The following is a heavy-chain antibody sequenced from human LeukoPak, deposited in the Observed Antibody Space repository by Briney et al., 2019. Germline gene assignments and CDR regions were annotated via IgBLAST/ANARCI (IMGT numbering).Heavy chain of an antibody. V-gene: IGHV4-59*01. Sequence: SETLSLTCTVSGGSISSYYWNWIRQPPGKGLEWIGYIYYSGSTNYNPSLKSRITISIDTSRNQFSLKVTSVTAADTAVYYCARVGAGSFDYWGQGTLVTVSS. CDR3: ARVGAGSFDY. CDR2: IYYSGST. J-gene: IGHJ4*02. CDR1: GGSISSYY. D-gene: IGHD3-10*01.